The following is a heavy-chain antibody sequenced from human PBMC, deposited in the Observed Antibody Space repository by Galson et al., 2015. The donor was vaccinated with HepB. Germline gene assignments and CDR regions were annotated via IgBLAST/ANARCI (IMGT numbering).Heavy chain of an antibody. CDR3: ARENDYLNAFHI. CDR1: GYSFTSHD. CDR2: MNPHSGDT. D-gene: IGHD4-11*01. V-gene: IGHV1-8*01. Sequence: SVKVSCKASGYSFTSHDISWVRQATGQGPEWMAWMNPHSGDTGYAQRFQGRITMTRDTSISTAYMELSSLKSEDTAVYYCARENDYLNAFHIWGQGTLVTVSS. J-gene: IGHJ3*02.